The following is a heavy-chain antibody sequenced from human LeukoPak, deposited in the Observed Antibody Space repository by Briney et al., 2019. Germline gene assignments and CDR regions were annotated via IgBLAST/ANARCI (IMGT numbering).Heavy chain of an antibody. CDR3: AKLPGRAADY. Sequence: GGSLRLSCIVSGFTFRTYGMSWVRQTPGKGLEWVSAISASAGSTNYADSVKGRFTISRDNSKNTLYLQMNSLRAEDTAVYYCAKLPGRAADYWGQGTLVTVSS. V-gene: IGHV3-23*01. CDR1: GFTFRTYG. J-gene: IGHJ4*02. CDR2: ISASAGST.